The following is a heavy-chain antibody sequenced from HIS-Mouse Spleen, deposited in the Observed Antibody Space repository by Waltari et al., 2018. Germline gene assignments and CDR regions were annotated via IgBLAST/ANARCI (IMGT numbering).Heavy chain of an antibody. CDR2: INPNRGGT. Sequence: QVQLVQSGAEVQKPGASGKVSCKASGYTFTGYYMPWVRQAPGQGLEWMGWINPNRGGTNYEQKFQGRVTMTRDTSISTAYMELSRLRSDDTAVYYCARAPPTPAYYYDSSGPDYWGQGTLVTVSS. CDR3: ARAPPTPAYYYDSSGPDY. J-gene: IGHJ4*02. CDR1: GYTFTGYY. V-gene: IGHV1-2*02. D-gene: IGHD3-22*01.